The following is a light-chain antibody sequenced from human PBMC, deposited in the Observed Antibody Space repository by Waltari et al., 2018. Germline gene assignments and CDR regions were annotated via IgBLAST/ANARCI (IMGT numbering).Light chain of an antibody. J-gene: IGLJ2*01. Sequence: QSALTQPASVSGSPGQAITISCTGTSSDAGTYKRASWYQQHPGQAPKLSIYAVSKRPSGVSDRFSGSQSGDMASLTISGLQPEDEAEYFCSSYAVSSKGVFGGGTKVTVL. CDR2: AVS. V-gene: IGLV2-23*02. CDR3: SSYAVSSKGV. CDR1: SSDAGTYKR.